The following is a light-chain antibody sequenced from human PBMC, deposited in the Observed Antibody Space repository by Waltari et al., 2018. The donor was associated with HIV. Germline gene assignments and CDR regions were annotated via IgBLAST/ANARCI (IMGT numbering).Light chain of an antibody. CDR2: DVN. V-gene: IGLV2-14*03. Sequence: QSALTQPASVSGSPGQSITLSCSGTSSDVGGYNSVSWYQQHPGKAPKLMIYDVNNLPSGVSNRFSCSTAGNTASLTISGLQAEDESDYYCSSYTSSTTWVFGGGTKLTVL. J-gene: IGLJ3*02. CDR1: SSDVGGYNS. CDR3: SSYTSSTTWV.